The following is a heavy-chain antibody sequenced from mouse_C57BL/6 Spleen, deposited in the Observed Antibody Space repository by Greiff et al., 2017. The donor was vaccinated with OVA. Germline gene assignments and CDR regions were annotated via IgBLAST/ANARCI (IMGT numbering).Heavy chain of an antibody. CDR3: ARELDYGSSPYWYFDV. CDR2: INYDGSST. V-gene: IGHV5-16*01. Sequence: EVKLVESEGGLVQPGSSMKLSCTASGFTFSDYYMAWVRQVPEKGLEWVANINYDGSSTYYLDSLKSRFIISRDNAKNILYLQMSSLKSEDTATYYCARELDYGSSPYWYFDVWGTGTTVTVSS. CDR1: GFTFSDYY. J-gene: IGHJ1*03. D-gene: IGHD1-1*01.